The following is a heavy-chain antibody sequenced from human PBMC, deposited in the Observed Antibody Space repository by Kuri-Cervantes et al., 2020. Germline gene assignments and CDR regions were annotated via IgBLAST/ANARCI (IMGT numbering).Heavy chain of an antibody. CDR2: ISGSGGST. D-gene: IGHD1-26*01. CDR1: GFTFSSYA. V-gene: IGHV3-23*01. CDR3: ARDHKWAFDY. J-gene: IGHJ4*02. Sequence: GGSLRLSCAASGFTFSSYAKSWVRQAPGKGLEWVSAISGSGGSTYYADSVKGRFTISRDDAKNSLDLQMSSLTDEDTAVYYCARDHKWAFDYWGQGILVTVSS.